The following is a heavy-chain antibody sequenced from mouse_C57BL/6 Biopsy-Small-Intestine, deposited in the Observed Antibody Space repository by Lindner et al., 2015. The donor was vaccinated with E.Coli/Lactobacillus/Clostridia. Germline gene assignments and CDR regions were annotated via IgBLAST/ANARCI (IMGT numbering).Heavy chain of an antibody. D-gene: IGHD1-1*01. J-gene: IGHJ2*01. CDR1: GYTFADYH. V-gene: IGHV1-34*01. Sequence: VQLQESGPELVTPGASVRMSCKASGYTFADYHMHWVKQSHGKSPEWIGYIYPNNGGNGYNQKFRGKATLTVDKSSSTAYMELRSLTSGDSAVYYCARDGGITFDYWGRGTTLTVSS. CDR2: IYPNNGGN. CDR3: ARDGGITFDY.